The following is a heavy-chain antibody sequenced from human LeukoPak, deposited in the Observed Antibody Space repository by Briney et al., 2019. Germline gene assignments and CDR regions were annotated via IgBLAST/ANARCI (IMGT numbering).Heavy chain of an antibody. V-gene: IGHV3-23*01. CDR1: RFTFSNYA. Sequence: GGSLRLSCAASRFTFSNYAMTCVRQAPGEGLEWVSGISGSGGTTSYAESVKGRFSISRDTSQNTLYLQMNSLRADDTAVYYCAKSSGGYYYHYAMDVWGQGTTVTVSS. D-gene: IGHD3-10*01. CDR3: AKSSGGYYYHYAMDV. CDR2: ISGSGGTT. J-gene: IGHJ6*02.